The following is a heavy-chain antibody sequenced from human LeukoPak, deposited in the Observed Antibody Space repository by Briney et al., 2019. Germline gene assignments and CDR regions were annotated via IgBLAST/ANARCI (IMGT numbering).Heavy chain of an antibody. CDR3: ARDAPPGVRGVIRWLDR. CDR1: GGTFSSYA. CDR2: IIPIFGTA. V-gene: IGHV1-69*05. Sequence: ASVKVSCKASGGTFSSYAISWVRQAPGQGLEWMGRIIPIFGTADYAQKFQGRVTITTDESTSTAYMELSSLRSEDTAVYYCARDAPPGVRGVIRWLDRWGQGTLITVSS. D-gene: IGHD3-10*01. J-gene: IGHJ5*02.